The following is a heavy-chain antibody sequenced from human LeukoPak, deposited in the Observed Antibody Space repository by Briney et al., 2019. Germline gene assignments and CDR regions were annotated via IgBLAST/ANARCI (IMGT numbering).Heavy chain of an antibody. D-gene: IGHD3-3*01. CDR1: GGSISSSSYY. CDR3: ARHNWYYDFWSGYSPPNWFDP. CDR2: IYYSGST. V-gene: IGHV4-39*01. J-gene: IGHJ5*02. Sequence: SSETLSLTCTVSGGSISSSSYYWGWIRQPPGKGLEWIGSIYYSGSTYYNPSLKSRVTISVDTSKNQFSLKLSSVTAADTAVYYCARHNWYYDFWSGYSPPNWFDPWGQGTLVTVSS.